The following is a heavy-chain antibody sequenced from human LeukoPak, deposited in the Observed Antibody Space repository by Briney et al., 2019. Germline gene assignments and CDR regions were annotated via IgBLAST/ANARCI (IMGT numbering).Heavy chain of an antibody. J-gene: IGHJ4*02. Sequence: SETLSLTCTVSGGSISSYYWSWIRQPPGKGLEWIGYIYYSGSTNYNPSLKSRVTISVDTSKNQFSLKVSSVTAADTAVYYCASTEVAGATFDYWGQGTLVTVSS. CDR2: IYYSGST. D-gene: IGHD1-26*01. CDR1: GGSISSYY. V-gene: IGHV4-59*01. CDR3: ASTEVAGATFDY.